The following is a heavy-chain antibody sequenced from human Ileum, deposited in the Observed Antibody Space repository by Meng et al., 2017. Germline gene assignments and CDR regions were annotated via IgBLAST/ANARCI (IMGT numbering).Heavy chain of an antibody. CDR1: GGSISSGSYY. D-gene: IGHD5-18*01. Sequence: SETLSLTCIVSGGSISSGSYYWSWIRQPAGKGLEWIGRIYTSGSTNYNPSLKSRVTISVDTSKNQFSLKLSSVTAADTAVYYCARARTAMVTGYYYGMDVWGQGTTVTVSS. CDR2: IYTSGST. CDR3: ARARTAMVTGYYYGMDV. J-gene: IGHJ6*02. V-gene: IGHV4-61*02.